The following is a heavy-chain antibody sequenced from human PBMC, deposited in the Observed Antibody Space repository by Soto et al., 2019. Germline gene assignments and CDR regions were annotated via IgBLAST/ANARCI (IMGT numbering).Heavy chain of an antibody. CDR1: GGIFSSYA. Sequence: SVKVSCKASGGIFSSYAISWVRPAPGQGLEWMGGMMPKIGTANLAQKVQGRDTSTADGSTSTAYMELSSLRSEATAGDDCARDRGRYDSSSNYYDRNAFDIWGQGTMVTVSS. CDR3: ARDRGRYDSSSNYYDRNAFDI. V-gene: IGHV1-69*13. D-gene: IGHD3-22*01. J-gene: IGHJ3*02. CDR2: MMPKIGTA.